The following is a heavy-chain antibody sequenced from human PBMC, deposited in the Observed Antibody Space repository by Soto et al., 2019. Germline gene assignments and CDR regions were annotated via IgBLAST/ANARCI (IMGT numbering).Heavy chain of an antibody. V-gene: IGHV1-18*04. J-gene: IGHJ4*02. CDR3: ARLEDSSGYGDFGY. D-gene: IGHD3-22*01. CDR2: ISAYNGNT. Sequence: ASVKVSCKASGYTFTGYGISWVRQAPGQGLEWMGWISAYNGNTNYAQKLQGRVTMTTDTSTSTAYTELRSLRSDDTAVYYCARLEDSSGYGDFGYWGQGTLVTVSS. CDR1: GYTFTGYG.